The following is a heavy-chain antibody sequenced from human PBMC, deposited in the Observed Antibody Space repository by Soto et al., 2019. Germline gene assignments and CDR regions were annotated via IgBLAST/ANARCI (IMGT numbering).Heavy chain of an antibody. V-gene: IGHV4-59*01. CDR1: GVSIRSYF. CDR2: TYYTADT. J-gene: IGHJ4*02. D-gene: IGHD3-10*01. CDR3: AGSKKRGESFEY. Sequence: WETLSLTCTVSGVSIRSYFWSCIRHPPGKGLEWIGYTYYTADTKYSPSLESRATISADPSKKQFSLSLSPVSAADTALYFCAGSKKRGESFEYWGQGALVNVSS.